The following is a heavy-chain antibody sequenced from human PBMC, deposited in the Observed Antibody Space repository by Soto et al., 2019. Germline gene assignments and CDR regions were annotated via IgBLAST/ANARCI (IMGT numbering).Heavy chain of an antibody. D-gene: IGHD2-15*01. CDR2: IYYSGSA. J-gene: IGHJ4*02. Sequence: SETLSLTWSVSGGSISSVSYYWGWIRQPPGKGLEWIGSIYYSGSAYYSPSLKSRVTISVDTSKNQFSLKLSSVTAADTAVYYCARHTPAISISDHWGQGTLVTVSS. V-gene: IGHV4-39*01. CDR1: GGSISSVSYY. CDR3: ARHTPAISISDH.